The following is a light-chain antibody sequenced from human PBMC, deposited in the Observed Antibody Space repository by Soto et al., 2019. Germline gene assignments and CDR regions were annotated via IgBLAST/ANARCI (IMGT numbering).Light chain of an antibody. J-gene: IGKJ5*01. CDR2: GAS. V-gene: IGKV3-20*01. CDR1: QSVGSNY. CDR3: QQYGYSPIT. Sequence: EVVFTQSPCTLSLSPGERATLSCRASQSVGSNYLAWYQQKPGQAPRLLIYGASSRATGIADRFSGSGSGTDFTLTISRLEPEDFALYYCQQYGYSPITFGQGTRLEIK.